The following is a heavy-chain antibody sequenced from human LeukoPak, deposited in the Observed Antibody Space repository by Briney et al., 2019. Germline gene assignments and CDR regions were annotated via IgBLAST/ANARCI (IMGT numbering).Heavy chain of an antibody. J-gene: IGHJ4*02. D-gene: IGHD3-16*01. Sequence: SETLSLTCSVSGGTLKSFYWSWIRQPPGKGLEYIGYVYYTGKTNYNPSFKSRVTLSADTSKNQFSLKLSSVTVADTAVYYCARWNAVITSLDHWGQGILVAVSS. CDR2: VYYTGKT. V-gene: IGHV4-59*08. CDR3: ARWNAVITSLDH. CDR1: GGTLKSFY.